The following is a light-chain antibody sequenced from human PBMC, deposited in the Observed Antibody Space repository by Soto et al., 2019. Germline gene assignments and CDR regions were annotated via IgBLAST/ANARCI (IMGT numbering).Light chain of an antibody. CDR2: EVS. J-gene: IGLJ1*01. CDR1: STDFVSYNR. V-gene: IGLV2-18*02. Sequence: QSALTQPPSVSGSPGQSVTISCTGTSTDFVSYNRVSWYQQPPGTAPKLIVSEVSHRPSGISNRFSGSKSGNTASLTISGLQSEDEADYYCISYTSDDVRYVFGTGTKLTVL. CDR3: ISYTSDDVRYV.